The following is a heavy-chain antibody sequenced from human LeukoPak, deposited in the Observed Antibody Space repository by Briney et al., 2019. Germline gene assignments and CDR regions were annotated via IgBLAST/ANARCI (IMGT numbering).Heavy chain of an antibody. J-gene: IGHJ4*02. D-gene: IGHD6-13*01. CDR3: AKDIGYSSSWYYFDY. Sequence: GGSLRLSCAASGFTLDDYAMHWVRQAPGKGLEWVSGISWNSGSIGYADSVKGRFTISRDNAKNSLYLQMNSLRAEDTALYYCAKDIGYSSSWYYFDYWGQGTLVTVSS. V-gene: IGHV3-9*01. CDR2: ISWNSGSI. CDR1: GFTLDDYA.